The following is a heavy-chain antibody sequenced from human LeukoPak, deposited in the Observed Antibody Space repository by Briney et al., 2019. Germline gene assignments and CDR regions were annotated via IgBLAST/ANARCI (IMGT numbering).Heavy chain of an antibody. CDR1: GGSSNYC. J-gene: IGHJ4*02. D-gene: IGHD3-10*01. V-gene: IGHV4-39*01. CDR3: ARHHYGSGSYYNEGEDFDY. CDR2: ICYSGST. Sequence: KASETLSLTCTVSGGSSNYCWDWIRQPPGKGLEWIASICYSGSTYYNPSLKSRVTISVDTSKNQFSLKLSSVTAADTAVYYCARHHYGSGSYYNEGEDFDYWGQGTLVTVSS.